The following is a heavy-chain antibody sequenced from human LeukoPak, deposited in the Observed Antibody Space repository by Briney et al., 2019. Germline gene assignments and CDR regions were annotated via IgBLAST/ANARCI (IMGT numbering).Heavy chain of an antibody. CDR1: GFTFSSYS. D-gene: IGHD1-26*01. CDR3: AKVYSGSYYSDAFDI. Sequence: TPGGSLRLSCAASGFTFSSYSMNWVRQAPGKGLEWVSSISSSSSYIYYADSVKGRFTISRDNAKNSLYLQMNSLRAEDTAVYYCAKVYSGSYYSDAFDIWGQGTMVTVSS. V-gene: IGHV3-21*04. J-gene: IGHJ3*02. CDR2: ISSSSSYI.